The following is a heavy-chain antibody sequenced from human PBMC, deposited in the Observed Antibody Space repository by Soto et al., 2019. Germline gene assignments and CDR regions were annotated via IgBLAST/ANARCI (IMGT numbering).Heavy chain of an antibody. Sequence: GGSLRLSCAASGFTFTSYSMSWVRQAPGQGLEWVSYITSKSTTIKYADSVKGRFTVSRDNAKNSLYLQLNSLRDEDTAVYYCAREMGACSDSSCYPGPYDSWGQGTLVTVSS. J-gene: IGHJ5*02. CDR1: GFTFTSYS. D-gene: IGHD3-16*01. V-gene: IGHV3-48*02. CDR3: AREMGACSDSSCYPGPYDS. CDR2: ITSKSTTI.